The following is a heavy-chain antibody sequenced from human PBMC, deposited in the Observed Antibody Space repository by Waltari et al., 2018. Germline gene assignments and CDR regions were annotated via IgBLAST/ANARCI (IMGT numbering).Heavy chain of an antibody. J-gene: IGHJ5*02. CDR2: IIPIFGTA. CDR3: ARDPATPRYYYDSSGYYDGFDP. Sequence: QVQLVQSGAEVKKPGSSVKVSCKASGGTFSSYAISWVRQAPGQGLEWMGGIIPIFGTANYAQKFQGRVTITADKSTSTAYMELSSLRSEDTAVYYCARDPATPRYYYDSSGYYDGFDPWGQGTLVTVSS. D-gene: IGHD3-22*01. CDR1: GGTFSSYA. V-gene: IGHV1-69*14.